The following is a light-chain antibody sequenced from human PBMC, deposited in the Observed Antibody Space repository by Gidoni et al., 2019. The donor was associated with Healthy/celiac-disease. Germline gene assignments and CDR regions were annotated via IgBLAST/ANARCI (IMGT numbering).Light chain of an antibody. CDR3: QQSYSTPYT. CDR1: QIISSY. CDR2: AAS. V-gene: IGKV1-39*01. J-gene: IGKJ2*01. Sequence: DIQMTQSPSSLSASVGDRVTITCRASQIISSYLNWYQRKPGKAPKLLIYAASSLQSGVPSRFSGSGSGTDFTLTISCLQPEDFATYYCQQSYSTPYTFGQGTKLEIK.